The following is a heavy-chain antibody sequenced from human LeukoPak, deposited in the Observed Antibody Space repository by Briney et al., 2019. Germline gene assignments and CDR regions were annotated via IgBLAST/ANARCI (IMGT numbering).Heavy chain of an antibody. CDR2: INHRGST. J-gene: IGHJ3*02. CDR3: ARPGTVTDAFDI. Sequence: PSETLSLTCAVYGGSFSGYYWSWIRQPPGKGLEWIGEINHRGSTNYNPSLKSRVTISVDTSKNQFSLKLSSVTAADTAVYYCARPGTVTDAFDIWGQGTMVTVSS. D-gene: IGHD4-17*01. V-gene: IGHV4-34*01. CDR1: GGSFSGYY.